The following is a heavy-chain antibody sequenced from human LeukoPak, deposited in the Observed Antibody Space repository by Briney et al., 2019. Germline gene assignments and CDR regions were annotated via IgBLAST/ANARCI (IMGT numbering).Heavy chain of an antibody. CDR1: GGSISSGGYY. D-gene: IGHD6-6*01. CDR3: ARQSRGSSSSRDYFDY. V-gene: IGHV4-31*03. Sequence: PSQTLSLSCTVSGGSISSGGYYWSWIRQHPGKGLEWIGYIHYNGNTYYNPSLKSRVTISVDTSKNHFSLNLSSVTAADTAVYYCARQSRGSSSSRDYFDYWGQGTLVTVSS. J-gene: IGHJ4*02. CDR2: IHYNGNT.